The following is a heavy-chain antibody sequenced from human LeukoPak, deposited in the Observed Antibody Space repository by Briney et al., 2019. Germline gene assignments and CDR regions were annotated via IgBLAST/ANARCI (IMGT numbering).Heavy chain of an antibody. Sequence: GGSLRLSCAASGFTFSSYAMSWVRQAPGKGLEWVSAISGSGGSTYYADSVKGRFTISRDNSKNTLYLQMNSLRAEDTAVYYCAKDTYDFLYYYYYMDVWSKGTTDTVSS. CDR2: ISGSGGST. CDR3: AKDTYDFLYYYYYMDV. J-gene: IGHJ6*03. V-gene: IGHV3-23*01. CDR1: GFTFSSYA. D-gene: IGHD3-3*01.